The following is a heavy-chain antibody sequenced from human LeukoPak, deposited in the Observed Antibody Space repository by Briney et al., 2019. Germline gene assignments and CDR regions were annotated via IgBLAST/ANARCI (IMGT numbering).Heavy chain of an antibody. D-gene: IGHD6-13*01. CDR1: GFTFSNPW. CDR2: IKSKTDGGTP. J-gene: IGHJ4*02. V-gene: IGHV3-15*01. Sequence: GGSLRLSCAASGFTFSNPWMSWVRQAPGKGLEWVGRIKSKTDGGTPDYAAPVKGRFTISRDDSKNTLYLQMNSLKTEDTAVYYCTGVSRSSWYDYWGQGTLVTVSS. CDR3: TGVSRSSWYDY.